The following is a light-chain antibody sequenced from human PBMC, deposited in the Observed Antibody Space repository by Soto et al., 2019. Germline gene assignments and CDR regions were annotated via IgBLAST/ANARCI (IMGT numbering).Light chain of an antibody. V-gene: IGKV3-20*01. J-gene: IGKJ3*01. Sequence: EIVWTQSQGTLSLSPGERATLSCRASQSVSSSYLAWYQQKPGQAPRPLIYGASSRATGIQDRFSGSGSGTDFTLTISRLEPEDVAVYYCQQYGSFFGPGTKVHIK. CDR2: GAS. CDR3: QQYGSF. CDR1: QSVSSSY.